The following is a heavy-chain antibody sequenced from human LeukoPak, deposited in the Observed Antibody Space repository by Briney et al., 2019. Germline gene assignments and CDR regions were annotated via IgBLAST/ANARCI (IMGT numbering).Heavy chain of an antibody. J-gene: IGHJ4*02. CDR2: IYSDGST. CDR1: GFTVSSYY. Sequence: PGGSLSLSCAASGFTVSSYYMSWVRQAPGKGLEWVLVIYSDGSTYYADSVKGRFTISRDNSKNTLFLQMNSLRAEDTAVYYCARDQFSLGHWGQGTLVTVSS. CDR3: ARDQFSLGH. V-gene: IGHV3-66*01. D-gene: IGHD3-9*01.